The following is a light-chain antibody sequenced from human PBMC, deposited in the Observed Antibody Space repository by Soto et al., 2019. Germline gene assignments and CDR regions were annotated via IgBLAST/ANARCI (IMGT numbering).Light chain of an antibody. Sequence: QSALTQPASVSGSPGQSIAISYTGTSSDVGGYNFVSWYQQHPDKAPKRIVYEVTHRPSGVSNRFSGSKSGNTASLTISGLQGEDEADYYCSSLSGGNIRVFGTGTKLTVL. CDR3: SSLSGGNIRV. CDR1: SSDVGGYNF. J-gene: IGLJ1*01. V-gene: IGLV2-14*01. CDR2: EVT.